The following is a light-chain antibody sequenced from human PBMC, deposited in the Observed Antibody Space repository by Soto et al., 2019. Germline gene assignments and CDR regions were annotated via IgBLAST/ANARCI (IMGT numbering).Light chain of an antibody. CDR2: DAS. Sequence: DIQMTQSPSTLSASVGDRVTITCRASQSINSWLAWYQQKPGKAPQILIYDASTLKNGVPSRFSASGSGTEFTLIISSLQPYDFATYYSQQYTSYSWTFGQGTKVEI. CDR3: QQYTSYSWT. V-gene: IGKV1-5*01. J-gene: IGKJ1*01. CDR1: QSINSW.